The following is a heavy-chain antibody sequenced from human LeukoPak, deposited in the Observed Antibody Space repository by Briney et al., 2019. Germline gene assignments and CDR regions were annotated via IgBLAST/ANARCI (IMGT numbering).Heavy chain of an antibody. CDR1: GFTFSSYW. CDR3: ARALGGRGYYYYMDV. J-gene: IGHJ6*03. CDR2: IKQDGSEK. Sequence: GGSLRLSCAASGFTFSSYWMSWVRQAPGKGLEWVANIKQDGSEKYYVDSVKGRFTISRDSAKNSLYLQMNSLRAEDTALYYCARALGGRGYYYYMDVWGKGTTVTVSS. D-gene: IGHD3-16*01. V-gene: IGHV3-7*03.